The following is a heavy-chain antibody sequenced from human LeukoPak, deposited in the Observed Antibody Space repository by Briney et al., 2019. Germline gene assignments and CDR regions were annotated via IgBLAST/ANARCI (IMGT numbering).Heavy chain of an antibody. CDR2: ISAYNGNT. CDR1: GYTFTSYG. Sequence: ASVEVSCKASGYTFTSYGISWVRQAPGQGLEWMGWISAYNGNTNYAQKLQGGVTMTTDTSTSTAYMELRSLRSDDTAVYYCARYGYCSSTSCYGDDWFDPWGQGTLVTVSS. V-gene: IGHV1-18*01. D-gene: IGHD2-2*01. CDR3: ARYGYCSSTSCYGDDWFDP. J-gene: IGHJ5*02.